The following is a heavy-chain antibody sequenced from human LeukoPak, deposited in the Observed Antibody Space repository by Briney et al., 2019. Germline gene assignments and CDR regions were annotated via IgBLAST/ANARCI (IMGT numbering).Heavy chain of an antibody. D-gene: IGHD2-8*01. CDR2: LSTRGNT. Sequence: PSQTLSLTCSVFGASVSSGNYFWTWIRQPTGKGLEWIGRLSTRGNTNYNPSLESRVTISGDTSKNQFSLQLRSVTAADTAVYYCTRALCINGVCEWFDPWGQGTLVTVSS. CDR1: GASVSSGNYF. J-gene: IGHJ5*02. CDR3: TRALCINGVCEWFDP. V-gene: IGHV4-61*02.